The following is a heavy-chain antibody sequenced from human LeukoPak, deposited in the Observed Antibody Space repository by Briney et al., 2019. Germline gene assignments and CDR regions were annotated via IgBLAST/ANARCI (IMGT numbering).Heavy chain of an antibody. CDR2: TGGDGGRT. J-gene: IGHJ4*02. Sequence: PGGSLRLSCAASGFMFTTYAMSWVRQAPGKGLEWVSATGGDGGRTYYADSVKGRFTISRDNSKDTAFLQMNSLRAEDTAVYYCAKASRQGAVASPLDYWGQGTLVTVSS. D-gene: IGHD6-19*01. V-gene: IGHV3-23*01. CDR3: AKASRQGAVASPLDY. CDR1: GFMFTTYA.